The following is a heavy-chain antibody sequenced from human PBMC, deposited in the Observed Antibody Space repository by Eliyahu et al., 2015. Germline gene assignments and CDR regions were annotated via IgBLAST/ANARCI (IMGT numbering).Heavy chain of an antibody. CDR1: GFTFXXYA. V-gene: IGHV3-23*01. CDR3: AKKATMTSTARYFDY. D-gene: IGHD5-24*01. Sequence: EVQLLESGGGLVQPGGSLRLSCAVSGFTFXXYAXXXVRQAPGKGPEGVSAISGNGYTTFYADSMKGRFTISRDNSKNTLYLQMNSLRADDTALYYCAKKATMTSTARYFDYWGQGTLVTVSS. CDR2: ISGNGYTT. J-gene: IGHJ4*02.